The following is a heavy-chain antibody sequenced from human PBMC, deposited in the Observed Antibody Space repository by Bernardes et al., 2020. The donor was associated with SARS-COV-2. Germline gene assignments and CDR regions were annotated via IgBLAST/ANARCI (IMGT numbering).Heavy chain of an antibody. CDR1: GGTFSSYT. CDR2: IIPILGIA. Sequence: SVKVSCKASGGTFSSYTISWVRQAPGQGLEWMGRIIPILGIANYAQKFQGRVTITADKSTSTAYMELSSLRSEDTAVYYCARGLWFGELLNVYWFDPWGQGTLVTVSS. CDR3: ARGLWFGELLNVYWFDP. J-gene: IGHJ5*02. V-gene: IGHV1-69*02. D-gene: IGHD3-10*01.